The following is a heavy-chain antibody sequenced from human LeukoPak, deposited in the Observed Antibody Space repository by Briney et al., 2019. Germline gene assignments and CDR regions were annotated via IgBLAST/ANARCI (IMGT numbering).Heavy chain of an antibody. CDR3: ARNLYGDSDY. CDR1: GFTVSSNY. D-gene: IGHD4-17*01. J-gene: IGHJ4*02. Sequence: QTGGSLRLSCAASGFTVSSNYMSWVRQAPGKGLEWVSYISSSSSTKFYADSVKGRFTISRDNAKNSLYLQMNSLRAEDTAVYYCARNLYGDSDYWGQGTLVTVSS. CDR2: ISSSSSTK. V-gene: IGHV3-48*01.